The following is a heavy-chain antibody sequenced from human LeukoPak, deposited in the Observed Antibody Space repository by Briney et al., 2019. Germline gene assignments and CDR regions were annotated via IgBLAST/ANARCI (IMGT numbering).Heavy chain of an antibody. D-gene: IGHD6-13*01. CDR1: VGSFSGSY. Sequence: SETLSLTCAVHVGSFSGSYGSWIRQTPGKGLVWIGEINHTGSTNYNPSLKSRATISVGMSKNQFSLKVSSVTAADTAVYYRARTTYIAAAGMFDYWGQGTLVTVSS. V-gene: IGHV4-34*01. CDR3: ARTTYIAAAGMFDY. CDR2: INHTGST. J-gene: IGHJ4*02.